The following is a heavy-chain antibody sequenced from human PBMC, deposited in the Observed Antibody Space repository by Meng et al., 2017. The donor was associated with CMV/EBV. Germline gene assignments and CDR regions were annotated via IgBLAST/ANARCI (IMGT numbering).Heavy chain of an antibody. CDR2: MNPNSGNT. D-gene: IGHD3-16*01. Sequence: ASVKVSCKASGYTFTSYDINWVRQATGQGLEWMGWMNPNSGNTGYAQKFQVRVTMTRNNSISTAYMELSSLRSEDTAVYNCARGTWGVDWFDPWGQGTLVTVSS. CDR3: ARGTWGVDWFDP. V-gene: IGHV1-8*01. J-gene: IGHJ5*02. CDR1: GYTFTSYD.